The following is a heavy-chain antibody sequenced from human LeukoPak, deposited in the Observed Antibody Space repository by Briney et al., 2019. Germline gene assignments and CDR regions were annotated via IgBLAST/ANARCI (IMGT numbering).Heavy chain of an antibody. CDR2: VSGSGDRM. V-gene: IGHV3-23*01. CDR1: GFTSSSYA. J-gene: IGHJ4*02. Sequence: GGSLRLSCAASGFTSSSYALNWVRQAPGKGLEWVATVSGSGDRMYHADSVKGRFTISRDNSKNTIYLQMNSLRAEDTALYYCAKSIWFGELHFDYWGQGTLVTVSS. CDR3: AKSIWFGELHFDY. D-gene: IGHD3-10*01.